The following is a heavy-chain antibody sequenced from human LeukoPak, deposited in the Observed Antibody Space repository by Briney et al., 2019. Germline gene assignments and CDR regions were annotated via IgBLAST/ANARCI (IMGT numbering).Heavy chain of an antibody. CDR3: ARMVVDVTRWFDP. V-gene: IGHV4-30-2*01. Sequence: PSQTLSLTCAVSGDSISSSRFSWSWLRQPPGTGLEWIGYSYHGGSTHYNPSLQSRVTISVDRSKKQFSLNLHSVTAADTAVYYCARMVVDVTRWFDPWGQGTLVTVSS. D-gene: IGHD2-15*01. CDR2: SYHGGST. CDR1: GDSISSSRFS. J-gene: IGHJ5*02.